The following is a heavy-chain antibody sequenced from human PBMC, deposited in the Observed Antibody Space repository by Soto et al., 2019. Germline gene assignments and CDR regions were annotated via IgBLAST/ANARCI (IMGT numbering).Heavy chain of an antibody. V-gene: IGHV1-8*01. Sequence: GASVKVSCKASGYTFTSYDINWVRQATGQGLEWMGWMNPNRGNTGYAQKFQGRVTMTRNNSISTAYMELSSLRSEDTAVYYCARVEDEDYYYYMDAWGKGTTVTVSS. CDR1: GYTFTSYD. CDR2: MNPNRGNT. CDR3: ARVEDEDYYYYMDA. J-gene: IGHJ6*03.